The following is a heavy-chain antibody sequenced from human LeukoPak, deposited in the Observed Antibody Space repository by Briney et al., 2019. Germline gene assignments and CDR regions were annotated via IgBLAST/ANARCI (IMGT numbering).Heavy chain of an antibody. CDR3: TRETVVVATASLGY. CDR2: ISSDGSTI. V-gene: IGHV3-74*01. D-gene: IGHD2-2*01. CDR1: GFTFSSYW. J-gene: IGHJ4*02. Sequence: PGGSLRLSCAASGFTFSSYWMHWVRQAPGKGLVWVSRISSDGSTINYADSVKGRFTISRDNAKNTLYLQMDSLRAEDTAVYYCTRETVVVATASLGYWGLGTLVTVSS.